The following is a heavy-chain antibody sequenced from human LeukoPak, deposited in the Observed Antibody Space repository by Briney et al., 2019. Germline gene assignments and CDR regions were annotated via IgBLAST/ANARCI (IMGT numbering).Heavy chain of an antibody. Sequence: SETLSLTCAVYGASFSGYYWSWIRQPPGKGLEWIGEINHSGSTNYNPSLKSRVTISVDTSKNQFSLKLSSVTAADTAVYYCARGRATWSLDYWGQGTLVTVSS. CDR2: INHSGST. V-gene: IGHV4-34*01. CDR3: ARGRATWSLDY. J-gene: IGHJ4*02. CDR1: GASFSGYY. D-gene: IGHD5-12*01.